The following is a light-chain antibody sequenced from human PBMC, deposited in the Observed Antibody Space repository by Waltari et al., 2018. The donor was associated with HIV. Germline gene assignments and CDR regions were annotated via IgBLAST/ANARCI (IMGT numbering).Light chain of an antibody. CDR1: SSNLGAGYT. CDR2: SNT. CDR3: QSYDSSLSGYV. V-gene: IGLV1-40*01. J-gene: IGLJ1*01. Sequence: QSVLTQPPSVSGAPGQRVTISCTGSSSNLGAGYTVSWYRQLPGTAPKRLIYSNTNRPSGVPDRFSGSKSCTSASLAITGLQDDDEADYYCQSYDSSLSGYVFGTGTKVTVL.